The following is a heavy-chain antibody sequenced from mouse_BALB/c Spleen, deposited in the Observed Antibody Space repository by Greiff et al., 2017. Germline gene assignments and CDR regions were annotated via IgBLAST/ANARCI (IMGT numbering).Heavy chain of an antibody. Sequence: DLVKPGASVKLSCKASGYTFTSYWINWIKQRPGQGLEWIGRIAPGSGSTYYNEMFKGKATLTVDTSSITAYIQLSSLSSEDSAVYFCARRGYRYGHYYAMDYWGQGTSVTVSS. CDR3: ARRGYRYGHYYAMDY. D-gene: IGHD2-14*01. J-gene: IGHJ4*01. V-gene: IGHV1S41*01. CDR2: IAPGSGST. CDR1: GYTFTSYW.